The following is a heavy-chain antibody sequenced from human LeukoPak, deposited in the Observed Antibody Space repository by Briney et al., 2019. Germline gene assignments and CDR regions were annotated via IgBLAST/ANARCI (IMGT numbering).Heavy chain of an antibody. V-gene: IGHV4-30-2*01. CDR1: GGSISSGGYY. Sequence: SETLSLTCTVSGGSISSGGYYWSWIRQPPGEGLEWIGYIYHSGSTYYNPSLKSRVTISVDRSKNQFSLKLSSVTAADTAVYYCARAPAHEGSSSFTSPEWGQGTLVTVSS. CDR3: ARAPAHEGSSSFTSPE. D-gene: IGHD6-13*01. J-gene: IGHJ4*02. CDR2: IYHSGST.